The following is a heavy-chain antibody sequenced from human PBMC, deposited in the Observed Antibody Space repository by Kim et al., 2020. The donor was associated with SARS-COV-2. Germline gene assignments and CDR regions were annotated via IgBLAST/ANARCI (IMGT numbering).Heavy chain of an antibody. CDR3: AKFQMATLSPTFPLGMDV. J-gene: IGHJ6*02. CDR2: ISGSGGST. D-gene: IGHD5-12*01. CDR1: GFTFSSYA. V-gene: IGHV3-23*01. Sequence: GGSLRLSCAASGFTFSSYAMSWVRQAPGKGLEWVSAISGSGGSTYYADSVKGRFTISRDNSKNTLYLQMNSLRAEDTAVYYCAKFQMATLSPTFPLGMDVWGQGTTVTVAS.